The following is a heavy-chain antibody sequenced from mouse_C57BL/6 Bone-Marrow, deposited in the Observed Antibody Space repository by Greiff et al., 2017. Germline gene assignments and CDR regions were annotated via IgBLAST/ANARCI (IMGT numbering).Heavy chain of an antibody. CDR2: IDPSDSYT. V-gene: IGHV1-50*01. CDR1: GYTFTSYW. J-gene: IGHJ2*01. CDR3: ARAPEFLDY. Sequence: QVQLQQPGAELVKPGASVKLSCKASGYTFTSYWMQWVKQRPGQGLEWIGEIDPSDSYTNYNQKFKGKATLTVDTTSSTAYMQLSSLTSEDSAVYYCARAPEFLDYWGQGTTLTVSS.